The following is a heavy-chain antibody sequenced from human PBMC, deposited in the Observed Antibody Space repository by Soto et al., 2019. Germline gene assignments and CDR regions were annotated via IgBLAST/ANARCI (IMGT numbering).Heavy chain of an antibody. V-gene: IGHV3-30*18. CDR3: AKSPIPSTPRYFDH. D-gene: IGHD2-2*01. J-gene: IGHJ4*02. CDR2: ISYDGSNE. Sequence: GGSLRLSCAASGVTFRSFGMHWVRQAPGKGLEWVAVISYDGSNEYYADSVKGRFTISRDNSKNTLYLQMNSLRAEDTAVYYCAKSPIPSTPRYFDHWGQGTLVTVSS. CDR1: GVTFRSFG.